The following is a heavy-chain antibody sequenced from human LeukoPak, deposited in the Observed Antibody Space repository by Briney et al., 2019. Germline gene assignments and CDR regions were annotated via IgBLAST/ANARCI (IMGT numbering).Heavy chain of an antibody. CDR1: GGSISSSSYY. Sequence: PSETLSLTCTVSGGSISSSSYYWGWIRQPPGKGLEWIGYIYYSGSTNYNPSLKSRVTISVDTSKNQFSLKLSSVTAADTAVYYCARDHGDGYNYVGYWGQGTLVTVSS. D-gene: IGHD5-24*01. J-gene: IGHJ4*02. CDR3: ARDHGDGYNYVGY. V-gene: IGHV4-61*01. CDR2: IYYSGST.